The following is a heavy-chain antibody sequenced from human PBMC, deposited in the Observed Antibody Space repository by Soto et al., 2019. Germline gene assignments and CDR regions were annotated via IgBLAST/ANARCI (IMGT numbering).Heavy chain of an antibody. Sequence: GGSLRLSCAASGFTFSSYAMSWVRQAPGKGLEWVSAISGSGGSTYYADSVKGRFTISRDNSKNTLYLQMNSLRAEDMAVYYCAKNQVHGSSSLYYGMDVWGQGTTVTVSS. CDR2: ISGSGGST. J-gene: IGHJ6*02. D-gene: IGHD6-6*01. CDR1: GFTFSSYA. CDR3: AKNQVHGSSSLYYGMDV. V-gene: IGHV3-23*01.